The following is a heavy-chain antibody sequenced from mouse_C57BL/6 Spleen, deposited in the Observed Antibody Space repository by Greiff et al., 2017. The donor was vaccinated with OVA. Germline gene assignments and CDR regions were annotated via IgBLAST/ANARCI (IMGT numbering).Heavy chain of an antibody. CDR2: IDPETGGT. CDR3: TRGPLITTVAYFDY. V-gene: IGHV1-15*01. D-gene: IGHD1-1*01. CDR1: GYTFTDYE. J-gene: IGHJ2*01. Sequence: QVQLQQSGAELVRPGASVTLSCKASGYTFTDYEMHWVKQTPVRGLEWIGAIDPETGGTAYNQKFKGKAILTADKSSSTAYMELRSLTSEDSAVYYCTRGPLITTVAYFDYWGQGTTLTVSS.